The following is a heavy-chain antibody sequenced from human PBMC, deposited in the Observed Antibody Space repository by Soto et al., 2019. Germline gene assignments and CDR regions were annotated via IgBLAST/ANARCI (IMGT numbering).Heavy chain of an antibody. CDR2: IHHSGST. CDR3: ARGETQQQRDF. Sequence: QVQLQESGPGLVKPAGTLSLSCAVSGDSIISSRWWSWVRQPPGKGLEWIGEIHHSGSTKYNPSLKSRVIISVDKSKNQFSLQVTSLTDAETAVYFCARGETQQQRDFWGQGTLVSVSS. D-gene: IGHD6-13*01. CDR1: GDSIISSRW. V-gene: IGHV4-4*01. J-gene: IGHJ4*02.